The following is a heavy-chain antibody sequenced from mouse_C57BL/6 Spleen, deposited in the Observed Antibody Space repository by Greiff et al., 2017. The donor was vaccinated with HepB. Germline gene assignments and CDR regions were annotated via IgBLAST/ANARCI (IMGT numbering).Heavy chain of an antibody. CDR2: IHPNSGSA. Sequence: QVQLQQPGAELVKPGASVKLSCKASGYTFTSYWMHWVKQRPGQGLEWIGMIHPNSGSANYNEKFKSKATLTVDKSSSTAYMQLSSLTSEDSAVYYCARIIYYDYDILAMYYWGQGTSVTVSS. J-gene: IGHJ4*01. CDR3: ARIIYYDYDILAMYY. CDR1: GYTFTSYW. D-gene: IGHD2-4*01. V-gene: IGHV1-64*01.